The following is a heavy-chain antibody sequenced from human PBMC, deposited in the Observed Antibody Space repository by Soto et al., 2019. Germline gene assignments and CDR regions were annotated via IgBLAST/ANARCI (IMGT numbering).Heavy chain of an antibody. D-gene: IGHD3-22*01. CDR3: ARDYRAYYYDSSGYWGDAFDI. V-gene: IGHV4-31*03. J-gene: IGHJ3*02. CDR2: IYYSGST. Sequence: QVQLQESGPGLVKPSQTLSLTCTVSGGSISSGGYYWSWIRQHPGKGLEWIGYIYYSGSTYSNPSLKSRVTISVDTSKNQFSLKLSSVTAADTAVYYCARDYRAYYYDSSGYWGDAFDIWGQGTMVTVSS. CDR1: GGSISSGGYY.